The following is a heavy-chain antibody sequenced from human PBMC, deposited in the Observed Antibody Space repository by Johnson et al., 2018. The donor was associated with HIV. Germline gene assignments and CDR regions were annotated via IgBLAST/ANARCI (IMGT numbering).Heavy chain of an antibody. Sequence: QVQLVESGGGVVQPGRSLRLSCAASGFTFSSYVMHWVRQAPGKGLEWVAVISYDGSNKYYADSVKGRFSISRDNSKNTLYVQMNSLRAEDTAVYYCARGIQPDAFDIWGQGTMVTVSS. CDR1: GFTFSSYV. V-gene: IGHV3-30*14. D-gene: IGHD2-2*01. J-gene: IGHJ3*02. CDR2: ISYDGSNK. CDR3: ARGIQPDAFDI.